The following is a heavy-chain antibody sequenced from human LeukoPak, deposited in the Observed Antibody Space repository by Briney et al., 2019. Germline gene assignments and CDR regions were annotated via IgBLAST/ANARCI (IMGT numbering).Heavy chain of an antibody. CDR1: GGSISSYY. J-gene: IGHJ3*02. CDR3: AREYDYDSSGYPDAFDI. V-gene: IGHV4-59*01. CDR2: IYYSGST. D-gene: IGHD3-22*01. Sequence: SETLSLTCTVSGGSISSYYWSWIRQPPGKGLEWIGYIYYSGSTNYNPSRKSRVTISVDTSKNQSSLKLSSVTAADTAVYYCAREYDYDSSGYPDAFDIWGQGTMVTVSS.